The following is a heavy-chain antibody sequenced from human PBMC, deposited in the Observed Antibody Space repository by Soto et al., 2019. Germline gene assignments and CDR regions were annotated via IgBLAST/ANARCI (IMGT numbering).Heavy chain of an antibody. Sequence: QVQLQESGPGLVKPSETLSLTCTVSGDSISSYYWSWIRQPPGKGLEWIGYIYYSGSTNYNPSLKCRVTTSVDTSKNQFSLKLNSMTAADTAVYYGARHNYGSGSTYFDYWGQGTLVTVSS. J-gene: IGHJ4*02. CDR3: ARHNYGSGSTYFDY. CDR2: IYYSGST. D-gene: IGHD3-10*01. V-gene: IGHV4-59*08. CDR1: GDSISSYY.